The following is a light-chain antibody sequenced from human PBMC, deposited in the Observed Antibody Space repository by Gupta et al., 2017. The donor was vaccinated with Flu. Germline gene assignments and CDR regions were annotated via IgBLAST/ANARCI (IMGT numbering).Light chain of an antibody. Sequence: SDELTQPPSMSVSPGQTARITCFGDALSKPYAYWFQQKPGQAPQAIIFKDTERPSGIPARFSGTSSGTRVTLIISGVQVEDEADYYCQSADITGSFRVFGGGTKLTVL. CDR2: KDT. CDR1: ALSKPY. J-gene: IGLJ2*01. CDR3: QSADITGSFRV. V-gene: IGLV3-25*02.